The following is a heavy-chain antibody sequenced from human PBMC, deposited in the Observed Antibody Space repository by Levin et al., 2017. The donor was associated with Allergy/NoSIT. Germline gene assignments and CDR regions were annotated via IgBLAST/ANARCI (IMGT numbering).Heavy chain of an antibody. CDR2: ISYDGTIE. Sequence: GGSLRLSCATSGFTFWSNTLHWVRQAPGKGLEWVAVISYDGTIEYYADSVKGRFTVSRDNSKNTLYLHMNSLRPEDTAVYYCARGLRLKELSLYPPLPYFDFWGQGTLVTVSS. J-gene: IGHJ4*02. CDR3: ARGLRLKELSLYPPLPYFDF. V-gene: IGHV3-30*04. D-gene: IGHD3-16*02. CDR1: GFTFWSNT.